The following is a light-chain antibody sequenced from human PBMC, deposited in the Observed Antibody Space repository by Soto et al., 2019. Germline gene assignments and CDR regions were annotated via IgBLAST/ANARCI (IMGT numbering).Light chain of an antibody. CDR1: QYISGW. Sequence: DIQMTQSPSTLSASVGDRVTITCRASQYISGWLAWYQQKPGKAPRLLIYDASSLQFGAPSRFSGSGSGTEFTLTISSLQPDDYATYYCQQYNSYPWTFSQGTKVDIK. CDR2: DAS. J-gene: IGKJ1*01. CDR3: QQYNSYPWT. V-gene: IGKV1-5*01.